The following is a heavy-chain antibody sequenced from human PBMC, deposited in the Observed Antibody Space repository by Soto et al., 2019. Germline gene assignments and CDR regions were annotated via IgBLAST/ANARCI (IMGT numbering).Heavy chain of an antibody. D-gene: IGHD6-19*01. CDR1: GGSISTYY. CDR2: ISHSGTT. J-gene: IGHJ3*02. V-gene: IGHV4-59*08. Sequence: QVQLQESGPGLVKPSETLSLTCSVSGGSISTYYWSWIRQPPGNGLEWIGYISHSGTTNYNPSLKSRVTISVDTSKNQFSLKLSSVTAADTAVYYCARSGYTSAWYRSDAFDIWGQGTMVTVSS. CDR3: ARSGYTSAWYRSDAFDI.